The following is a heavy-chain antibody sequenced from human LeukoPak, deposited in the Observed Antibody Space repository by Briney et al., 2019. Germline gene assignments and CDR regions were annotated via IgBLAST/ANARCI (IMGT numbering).Heavy chain of an antibody. V-gene: IGHV3-23*01. CDR3: AKDRVNSFHRGSSFDY. J-gene: IGHJ4*02. CDR2: ISGGGDAT. D-gene: IGHD1-26*01. CDR1: DFSFITYA. Sequence: GGSLRLSCAASDFSFITYAMSWVRQAPGKGLEWVSTISGGGDATYYADSVKGRFTISRDNSKNTLYLQMNSLRVEDTAVYYCAKDRVNSFHRGSSFDYWGQGTLVTVSS.